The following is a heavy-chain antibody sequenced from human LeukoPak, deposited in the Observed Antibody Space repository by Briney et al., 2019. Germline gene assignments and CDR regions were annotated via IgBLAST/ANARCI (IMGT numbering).Heavy chain of an antibody. CDR2: INHSGST. CDR3: ARRPRTGYSYGYAGVYFDY. V-gene: IGHV4-34*01. D-gene: IGHD5-18*01. Sequence: SETLSLTCAVYGGSFSGYYWGWIRQPPGKGLEWIGEINHSGSTNYNPSLKSRVTISVDTSKNQFSLKLSSVTAADTAVYYCARRPRTGYSYGYAGVYFDYWGQGTLVTVSS. CDR1: GGSFSGYY. J-gene: IGHJ4*02.